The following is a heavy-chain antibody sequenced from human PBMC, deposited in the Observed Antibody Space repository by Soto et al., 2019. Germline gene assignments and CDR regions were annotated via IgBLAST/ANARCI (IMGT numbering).Heavy chain of an antibody. CDR2: ISYDGSNK. V-gene: IGHV3-30*18. J-gene: IGHJ4*02. CDR1: GFTFSSYG. D-gene: IGHD2-15*01. CDR3: AKSSCSGGSCYSAY. Sequence: GGSLRLSCAASGFTFSSYGMHWVRQAPGKGLEWVAVISYDGSNKYYADSVKGRFTISRDNSKNTLYLQMNSLRAEDTAVYYCAKSSCSGGSCYSAYWSQGTLVTVS.